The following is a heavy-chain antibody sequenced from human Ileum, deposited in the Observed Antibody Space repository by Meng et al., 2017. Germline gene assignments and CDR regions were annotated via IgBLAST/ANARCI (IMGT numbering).Heavy chain of an antibody. CDR1: GGSVSSGSYY. J-gene: IGHJ4*02. Sequence: QVQLQESGPSIVRPSETLSLACTVSGGSVSSGSYYWSWIRQPPGKGLEWIGHIYYSGSTNYNPSLKSRVTISVDMSKNQFSLKLNSVTAADTAIYFCARSSTSPASYFFDYWGQGTLVTVSS. D-gene: IGHD6-6*01. V-gene: IGHV4-61*01. CDR3: ARSSTSPASYFFDY. CDR2: IYYSGST.